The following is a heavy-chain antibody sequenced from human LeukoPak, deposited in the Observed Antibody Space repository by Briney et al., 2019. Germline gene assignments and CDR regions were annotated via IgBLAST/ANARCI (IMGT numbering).Heavy chain of an antibody. CDR2: VFTSGTT. CDR1: RGSISNFY. Sequence: SETLSLTCTVSRGSISNFYWSWVRQPAGKGLEWVGHVFTSGTTNYNPSLKSRVTISIDTSKNQFSLKLSSVTAADTAVYYCARTRYGSGSYTFLDYWGQGTLVAVSS. J-gene: IGHJ4*02. CDR3: ARTRYGSGSYTFLDY. D-gene: IGHD3-10*01. V-gene: IGHV4-4*07.